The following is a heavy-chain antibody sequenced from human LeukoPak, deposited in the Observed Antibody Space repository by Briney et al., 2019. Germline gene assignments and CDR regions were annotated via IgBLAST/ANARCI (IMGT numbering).Heavy chain of an antibody. V-gene: IGHV4-4*07. CDR2: IYTTGST. CDR1: GGSITSFY. Sequence: SETLSLTCSVSGGSITSFYWSWIRQPAGKGLEWIGRIYTTGSTTYNPSLKSRVTTSVDTSKNQFSLKLSSVTAADTAVYYCARADYSSTWSHDYYYMDVWGKGTTVTVSS. CDR3: ARADYSSTWSHDYYYMDV. J-gene: IGHJ6*03. D-gene: IGHD6-13*01.